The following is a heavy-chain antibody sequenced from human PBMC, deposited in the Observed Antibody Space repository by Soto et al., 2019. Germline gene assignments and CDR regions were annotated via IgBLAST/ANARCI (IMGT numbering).Heavy chain of an antibody. J-gene: IGHJ4*02. D-gene: IGHD1-26*01. V-gene: IGHV4-30-4*01. CDR1: GDSISSINNY. Sequence: TLSLTCTVSGDSISSINNYWSWIRQPPGEGLEWIGFISYSGTTSYSPSLKSRVAISVDRSKNQFSLKLSSVTAADTAVYYCARVPLLWGQATLVTVS. CDR2: ISYSGTT. CDR3: ARVPLL.